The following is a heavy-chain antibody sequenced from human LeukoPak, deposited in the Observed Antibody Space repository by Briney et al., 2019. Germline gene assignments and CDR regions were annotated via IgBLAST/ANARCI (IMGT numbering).Heavy chain of an antibody. D-gene: IGHD2-2*02. CDR2: INPNNGGT. CDR1: GYTITGYY. V-gene: IGHV1-2*02. CDR3: ARGVYCSSTSCYSGLGYYYYYIDV. J-gene: IGHJ6*03. Sequence: GASVKASCKASGYTITGYYMHWVRQAPGQGHEWMGWINPNNGGTNIAQKFQGRVTMTRDTPISTVYMELSRLKSDDTAVYYCARGVYCSSTSCYSGLGYYYYYIDVWGKGTTVTVSS.